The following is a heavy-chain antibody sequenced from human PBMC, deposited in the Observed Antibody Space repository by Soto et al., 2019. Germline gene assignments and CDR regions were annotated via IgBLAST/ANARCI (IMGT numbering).Heavy chain of an antibody. CDR3: ARVPRTYSSSCYPDY. Sequence: EVHQVESGGGLVQPGRSMRLSCAASGFTFSSYSMNWVHQAPGKALDRVSYISSSSRTIYDADSVKGRFTISRDNAKNALYLQMNSLRDDDTAVYFCARVPRTYSSSCYPDYWGQGTLVTVAS. J-gene: IGHJ4*02. V-gene: IGHV3-48*02. CDR1: GFTFSSYS. D-gene: IGHD6-13*01. CDR2: ISSSSRTI.